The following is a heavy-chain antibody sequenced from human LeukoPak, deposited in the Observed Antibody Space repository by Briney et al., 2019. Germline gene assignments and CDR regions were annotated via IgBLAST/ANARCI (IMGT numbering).Heavy chain of an antibody. J-gene: IGHJ1*01. Sequence: TGGTLRLSCAVSGFIVSGIHVNWVRQAPGKGLEWVSIIYSGGSTCYADSMKGRFTISGDNSKNTVFLQMNSLRVEDTAVYYCAASIVDSTYGEHFQNWGRGTLVTVSS. CDR3: AASIVDSTYGEHFQN. V-gene: IGHV3-53*01. CDR2: IYSGGST. D-gene: IGHD1-26*01. CDR1: GFIVSGIH.